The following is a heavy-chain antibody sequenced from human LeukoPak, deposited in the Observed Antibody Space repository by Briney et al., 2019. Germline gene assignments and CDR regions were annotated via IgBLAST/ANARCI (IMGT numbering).Heavy chain of an antibody. CDR2: IIPILGIA. V-gene: IGHV1-69*04. CDR3: ARDEPIVVVTAIGASGE. CDR1: GYTFTSYG. Sequence: GASVKVSCKASGYTFTSYGISWVRQAPGQGLEWMGRIIPILGIANYAQKFQGRVTITADKSTSTAYMELSSLRSEDTAVYYCARDEPIVVVTAIGASGEWGQGTLVTVSS. D-gene: IGHD2-21*02. J-gene: IGHJ4*02.